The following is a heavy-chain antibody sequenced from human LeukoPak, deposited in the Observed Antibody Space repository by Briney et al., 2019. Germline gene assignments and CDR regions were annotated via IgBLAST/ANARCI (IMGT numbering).Heavy chain of an antibody. V-gene: IGHV3-48*03. Sequence: SGGSLRLSCAASGFSFSSYEMNWIRQAPGKGQEWVSYISSSGSTTHYADSVKGRFTICRDNAKNSLYLQMNSLRAEDTAVYYCARDDYYDKGYWGQEPWSPSP. CDR3: ARDDYYDKGY. J-gene: IGHJ4*01. CDR1: GFSFSSYE. D-gene: IGHD3-22*01. CDR2: ISSSGSTT.